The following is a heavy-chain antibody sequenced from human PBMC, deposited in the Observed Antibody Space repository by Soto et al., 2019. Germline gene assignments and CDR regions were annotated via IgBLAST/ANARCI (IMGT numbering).Heavy chain of an antibody. Sequence: QVQLQESGPGLVKPSQTLSLTCTVSGGSISSGDYYWSWIRQPPGTGLEWIGYIYYSGSTYYNPSLQSRVTISVDTSKNQFSLKLSSVTAADTAVYYCARERIAVAGIDYWGQGTLVTVSS. J-gene: IGHJ4*02. V-gene: IGHV4-30-4*01. CDR1: GGSISSGDYY. D-gene: IGHD6-19*01. CDR2: IYYSGST. CDR3: ARERIAVAGIDY.